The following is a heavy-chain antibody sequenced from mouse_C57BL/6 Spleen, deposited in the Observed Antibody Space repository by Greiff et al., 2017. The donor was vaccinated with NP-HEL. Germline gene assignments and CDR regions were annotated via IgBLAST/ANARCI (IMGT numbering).Heavy chain of an antibody. D-gene: IGHD2-1*01. Sequence: DVQLQQSGPELVKPGASVKISCKASGYSFTGYYMNWVKQSPEKSLEWIGEINPSTGGTTYNQKFKAKATLTVDKSSSTAYMQLKSLTSEDSAVYDCAYYGNYETWFAYWGQGTLVTVSA. CDR2: INPSTGGT. V-gene: IGHV1-42*01. CDR3: AYYGNYETWFAY. CDR1: GYSFTGYY. J-gene: IGHJ3*01.